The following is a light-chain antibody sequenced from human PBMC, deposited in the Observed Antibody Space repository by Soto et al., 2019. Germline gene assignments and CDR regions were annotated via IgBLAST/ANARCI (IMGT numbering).Light chain of an antibody. Sequence: EIVLTQSPGTLSLYPGERATLSCRASQSVSSSYLAWYQQKPGQAPRLLIYGASSRATGIPDRFSGSGSGTDFTLTISRLEPEDFAVYYCQQYGSSPLTFCGGTNVDIK. CDR3: QQYGSSPLT. V-gene: IGKV3-20*01. J-gene: IGKJ4*01. CDR1: QSVSSSY. CDR2: GAS.